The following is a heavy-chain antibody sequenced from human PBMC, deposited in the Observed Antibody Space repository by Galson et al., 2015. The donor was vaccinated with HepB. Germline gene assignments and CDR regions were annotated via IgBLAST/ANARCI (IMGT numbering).Heavy chain of an antibody. CDR1: GYTLTEFS. CDR3: ATDWGIVGANPNYYYYGMDV. CDR2: FDPEDGET. D-gene: IGHD1-26*01. Sequence: SVKVSCKVSGYTLTEFSMHWVRQAPGKGLEWMGGFDPEDGETIYAQKFQGRVTMTEDTSTDTAYMELSSLRSEDTAVYYCATDWGIVGANPNYYYYGMDVWGQGTTVTVSS. J-gene: IGHJ6*02. V-gene: IGHV1-24*01.